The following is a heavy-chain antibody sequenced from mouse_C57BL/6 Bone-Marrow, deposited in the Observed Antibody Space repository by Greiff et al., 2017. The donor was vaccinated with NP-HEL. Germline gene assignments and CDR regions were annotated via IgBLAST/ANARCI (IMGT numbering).Heavy chain of an antibody. V-gene: IGHV10-1*01. CDR2: IRSKSNNYAT. Sequence: DVPLVASGGCFVQPKWSFPLSCASSGFRFTTYALNCFPPAPGTGLDWVARIRSKSNNYATYYADSVKDRFTISRDDSESMLYLQMNNLKTEDTAMYYCVRVGSSHWYFDVWGTGTTVTVSS. J-gene: IGHJ1*03. CDR3: VRVGSSHWYFDV. CDR1: GFRFTTYA. D-gene: IGHD1-1*01.